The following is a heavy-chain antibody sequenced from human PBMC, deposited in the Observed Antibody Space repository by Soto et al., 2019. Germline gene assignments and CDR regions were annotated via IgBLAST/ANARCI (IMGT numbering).Heavy chain of an antibody. J-gene: IGHJ4*02. CDR3: TTDQIISRNSSSWYVRCAD. CDR2: ISNRGSPT. CDR1: AFTSSDYY. V-gene: IGHV3-11*01. D-gene: IGHD6-13*01. Sequence: SAFTSSDYYMTWIRQATGKGLEWVSYISNRGSPTYAESVKGRFTVSRDNARNSVYLQMNSLKTEDTGVYFCTTDQIISRNSSSWYVRCADWGQGTLVTVSS.